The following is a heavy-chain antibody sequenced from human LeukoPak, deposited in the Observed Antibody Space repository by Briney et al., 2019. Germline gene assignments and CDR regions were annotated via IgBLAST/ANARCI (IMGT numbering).Heavy chain of an antibody. D-gene: IGHD3-10*01. CDR3: AKRGIVIRAVIIIGFHKEAYYFDY. J-gene: IGHJ4*02. CDR2: ISGSGHTT. CDR1: GFTFSSFA. Sequence: GGSLRLSCAASGFTFSSFAMSWVRQGPGKGLEWASAISGSGHTTYYADSVKGRFTISRDTSKNTVYLQMNSLRVEDTAVYFCAKRGIVIRAVIIIGFHKEAYYFDYWGQGILVTVSS. V-gene: IGHV3-23*01.